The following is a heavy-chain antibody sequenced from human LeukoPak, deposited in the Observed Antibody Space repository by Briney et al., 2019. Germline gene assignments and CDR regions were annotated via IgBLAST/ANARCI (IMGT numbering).Heavy chain of an antibody. CDR3: ARDRGIDY. D-gene: IGHD3-10*01. V-gene: IGHV3-7*01. J-gene: IGHJ4*02. Sequence: GGSLRLSCVASGFTFSSNWMSWVRQAPGKGLEWVANIKQDGSERYYVDSVKGRFTISRDNAKNSLYLQMNSLRAEDTAVYYCARDRGIDYWGQGTLVTVSS. CDR2: IKQDGSER. CDR1: GFTFSSNW.